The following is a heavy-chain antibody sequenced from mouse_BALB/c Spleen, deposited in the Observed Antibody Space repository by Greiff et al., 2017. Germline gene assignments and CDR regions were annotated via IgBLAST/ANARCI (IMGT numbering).Heavy chain of an antibody. CDR3: ARSGLRLYAMDY. D-gene: IGHD2-2*01. CDR1: GFNIKDYY. CDR2: IDPANGNT. J-gene: IGHJ4*01. Sequence: EVKLMESGAELVRPGALVKLSCKASGFNIKDYYMHWVKQRPEQGLEWIGRIDPANGNTKYDPKFQGKATITADTSSNTAYLQLSSLTSEDTAVYYCARSGLRLYAMDYWGQGTSVTVSS. V-gene: IGHV14-1*02.